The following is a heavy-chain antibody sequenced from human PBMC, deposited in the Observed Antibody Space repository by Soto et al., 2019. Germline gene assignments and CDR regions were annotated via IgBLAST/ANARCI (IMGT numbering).Heavy chain of an antibody. Sequence: ASVKVSCKASGYSFSSYGITWVRQAPGQGLEWMGWISPSTHETNYAQKFQGRVTVTTDTSTSTAYMELRSLRSDDTAVYYCATGAPATAMVDYWGQGTLVTVSS. J-gene: IGHJ4*02. V-gene: IGHV1-18*01. CDR2: ISPSTHET. CDR3: ATGAPATAMVDY. D-gene: IGHD5-18*01. CDR1: GYSFSSYG.